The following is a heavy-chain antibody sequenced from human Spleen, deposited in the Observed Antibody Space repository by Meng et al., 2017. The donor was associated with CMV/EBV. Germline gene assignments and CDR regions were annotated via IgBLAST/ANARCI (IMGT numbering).Heavy chain of an antibody. J-gene: IGHJ6*02. V-gene: IGHV4-59*08. CDR3: ARVWGGDSWGYYGMDV. CDR2: ISYTGST. CDR1: GGSISGYS. D-gene: IGHD2-21*02. Sequence: SETLSLTCTVSGGSISGYSWSWIRQPPGKGLEWIGYISYTGSTNYNPSLKSRVTISVDTSKNQFSLKLSSVTAADTAVYYCARVWGGDSWGYYGMDVWGLGTTVTVSS.